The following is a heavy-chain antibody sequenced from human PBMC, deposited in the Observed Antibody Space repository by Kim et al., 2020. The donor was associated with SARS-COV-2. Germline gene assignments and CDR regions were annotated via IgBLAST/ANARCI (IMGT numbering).Heavy chain of an antibody. CDR1: GGTFSSYA. V-gene: IGHV1-69*04. Sequence: SVKVSCKASGGTFSSYAISWVRQAPGQGLEWMGRIIPILGIANYAQKFQGRVTITADKSTSTAYMELSSLRSEDTAVYYCARGYCSSTSCYHYMDVWGKGTTVTVSS. CDR2: IIPILGIA. J-gene: IGHJ6*03. CDR3: ARGYCSSTSCYHYMDV. D-gene: IGHD2-2*01.